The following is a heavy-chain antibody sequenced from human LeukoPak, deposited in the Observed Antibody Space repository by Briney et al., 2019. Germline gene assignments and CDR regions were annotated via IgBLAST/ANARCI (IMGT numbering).Heavy chain of an antibody. J-gene: IGHJ4*02. CDR1: GFTFSSYA. V-gene: IGHV3-23*01. D-gene: IGHD3-22*01. CDR2: ISGSGGST. Sequence: GGSLRLSCAASGFTFSSYAMSWVRQAPGKGLECVSAISGSGGSTYYADSVKGRFTISRDNSKNTLYLQMNSLRAEDTAVYYCAKDHYDSSGYPGHFDYWGQGTLVTVSS. CDR3: AKDHYDSSGYPGHFDY.